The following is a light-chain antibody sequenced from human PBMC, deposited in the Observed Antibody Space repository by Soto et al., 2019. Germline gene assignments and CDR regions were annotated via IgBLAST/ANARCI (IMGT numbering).Light chain of an antibody. CDR1: QTLSIGS. J-gene: IGKJ3*01. Sequence: EIILTQSPDTLSVSPVEIATLIFMASQTLSIGSLAWYQQKPGQAPRLLIYAAFTRHTGISDRFNGSGSGTDFVLTINRLEPEDSAVYFCQQYDGPPLTFGPGTKVDI. CDR3: QQYDGPPLT. CDR2: AAF. V-gene: IGKV3-20*01.